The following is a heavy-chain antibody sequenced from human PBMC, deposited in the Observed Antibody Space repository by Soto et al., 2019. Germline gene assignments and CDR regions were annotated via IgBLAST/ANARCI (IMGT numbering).Heavy chain of an antibody. CDR1: GYTFTSQW. J-gene: IGHJ4*02. CDR3: ARLVDGYPGY. Sequence: GSLRLSCKASGYTFTSQWIGRVRQKPGKGLEWMGLIFPGDSDTRYSPSFQGQVTISADKSISTAFLQWSSLKASDTAMYYCARLVDGYPGYWGQGTLVTVSS. CDR2: IFPGDSDT. D-gene: IGHD5-12*01. V-gene: IGHV5-51*01.